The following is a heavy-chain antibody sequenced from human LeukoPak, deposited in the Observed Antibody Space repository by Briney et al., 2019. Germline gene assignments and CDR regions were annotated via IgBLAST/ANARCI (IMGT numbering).Heavy chain of an antibody. Sequence: SGTLALICDVSGASISRGSWWSGVRHPPGKGVEWIGDFSHSGITNFNPSLKRRVTISVDKSRNQFSLSLISVTSADTGVYYCARHWGYDILVGGGYFDYWGQGTLVTVSS. D-gene: IGHD3-9*01. J-gene: IGHJ4*02. CDR2: FSHSGIT. V-gene: IGHV4-4*02. CDR3: ARHWGYDILVGGGYFDY. CDR1: GASISRGSW.